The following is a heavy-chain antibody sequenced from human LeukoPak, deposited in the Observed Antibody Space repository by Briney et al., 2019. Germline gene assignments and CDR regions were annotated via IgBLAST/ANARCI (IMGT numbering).Heavy chain of an antibody. Sequence: SQTLSLTCTVSGNSISSGDNYWSWIRQPAGKGLEWIGRIYTSGSTNYNPSLKSRVTISGDTSKNQFSLRLSSVTAADTAVYFCARAADYGDSNFDYWGQGTLVTVSS. D-gene: IGHD4-17*01. CDR2: IYTSGST. J-gene: IGHJ4*02. CDR3: ARAADYGDSNFDY. V-gene: IGHV4-61*02. CDR1: GNSISSGDNY.